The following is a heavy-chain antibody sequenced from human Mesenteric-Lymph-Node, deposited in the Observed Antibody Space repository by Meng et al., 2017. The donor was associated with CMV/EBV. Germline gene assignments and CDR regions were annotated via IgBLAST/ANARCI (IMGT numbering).Heavy chain of an antibody. CDR1: GGSFGGYD. CDR2: INHSGSI. J-gene: IGHJ6*02. D-gene: IGHD4-17*01. Sequence: SETLSLTCAIYGGSFGGYDWSWIRQSPGKGLEWIGEINHSGSINYNPSLKSRVTISVDTSKNQISLKLSSVTAVDTAVYYCARGHDYGDWRDAMGVWGQGTVVTVSS. V-gene: IGHV4-34*01. CDR3: ARGHDYGDWRDAMGV.